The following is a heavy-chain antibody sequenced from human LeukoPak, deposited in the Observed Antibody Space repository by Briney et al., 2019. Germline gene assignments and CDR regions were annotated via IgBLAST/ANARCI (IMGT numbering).Heavy chain of an antibody. CDR3: ARDPSNTVGRYIYFDY. J-gene: IGHJ4*02. CDR1: GFAYNKYG. D-gene: IGHD6-19*01. Sequence: ASVKDSCKASGFAYNKYGFSWVRQAPGRGPEWLGWINDYDGRTNFAQNLQGRLTLTPDTSTTTAYMELRSLTSDDTAVYYCARDPSNTVGRYIYFDYWGQGTLVTVSS. V-gene: IGHV1-18*01. CDR2: INDYDGRT.